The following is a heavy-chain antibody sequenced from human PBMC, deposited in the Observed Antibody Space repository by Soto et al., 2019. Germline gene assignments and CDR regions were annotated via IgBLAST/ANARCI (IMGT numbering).Heavy chain of an antibody. CDR2: IIPIFGTA. CDR3: ARRIHFYYDSSGFWFDY. CDR1: GGTFSCNA. J-gene: IGHJ4*02. D-gene: IGHD3-22*01. Sequence: SVKPSSKDSGGTFSCNALSWLRQSPGKGLEWMGGIIPIFGTANYAQKFQGRVTITADESTSTAYMELSSLRSEDTAVYYCARRIHFYYDSSGFWFDYWGQGTLVTVSS. V-gene: IGHV1-69*13.